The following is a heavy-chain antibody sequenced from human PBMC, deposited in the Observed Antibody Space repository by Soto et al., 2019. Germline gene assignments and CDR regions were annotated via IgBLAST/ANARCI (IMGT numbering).Heavy chain of an antibody. J-gene: IGHJ6*02. CDR2: ISYDGSNK. CDR1: GFTFSSYA. V-gene: IGHV3-30-3*01. D-gene: IGHD3-3*01. Sequence: HPGGSLRLSCAASGFTFSSYAMHWVRQAPGKGLEWVAVISYDGSNKYYADSVKGRFTISRDNSKNTLYLQMNSLRAEDTAVYYCAREARGYDFWSGYYPNYYYGMDVWGQGTTVTVSS. CDR3: AREARGYDFWSGYYPNYYYGMDV.